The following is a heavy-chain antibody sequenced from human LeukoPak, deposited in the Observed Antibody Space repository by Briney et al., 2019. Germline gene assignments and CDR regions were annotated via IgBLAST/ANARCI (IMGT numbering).Heavy chain of an antibody. J-gene: IGHJ4*02. CDR1: GFTFSSYG. Sequence: PGRSLRLSCAASGFTFSSYGMHWVRQAPGKGLEWAAVISYDGSNKYYADSVKGRLTIARDNSKNTLYLQMNSLRAEDTAVYYCAKDPSITGYFDYWGQGTLVTVSS. V-gene: IGHV3-30*18. CDR2: ISYDGSNK. CDR3: AKDPSITGYFDY. D-gene: IGHD2/OR15-2a*01.